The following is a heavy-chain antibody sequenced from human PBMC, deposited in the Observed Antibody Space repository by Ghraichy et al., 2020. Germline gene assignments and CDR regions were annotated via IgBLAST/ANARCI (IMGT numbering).Heavy chain of an antibody. CDR2: IYYSGST. CDR3: AREVFRSGYYDYFDY. J-gene: IGHJ4*02. V-gene: IGHV4-59*01. Sequence: ESLNISCTVSGDSISSYYWSWIRQPPGKGLEWIGYIYYSGSTNYNPSLKSRVTISVDTSKNQFSLNLSSVTAADTAVYYCAREVFRSGYYDYFDYWGQGTLVTVSS. D-gene: IGHD3-3*01. CDR1: GDSISSYY.